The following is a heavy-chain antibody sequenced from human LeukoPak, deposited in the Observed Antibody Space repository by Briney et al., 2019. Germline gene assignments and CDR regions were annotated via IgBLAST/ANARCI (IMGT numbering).Heavy chain of an antibody. J-gene: IGHJ4*02. V-gene: IGHV5-51*01. CDR1: GYSFTSYL. D-gene: IGHD3-22*01. CDR3: ARHVRQDGDSSRTLDY. Sequence: GASLKTSCKCSGYSFTSYLLGWVRQMAEKCQGLMRIIYPADSDTRYSPSLQGQATISADKSISTANLQWSSLKASDTAMYYCARHVRQDGDSSRTLDYWGQGTLVTVSS. CDR2: IYPADSDT.